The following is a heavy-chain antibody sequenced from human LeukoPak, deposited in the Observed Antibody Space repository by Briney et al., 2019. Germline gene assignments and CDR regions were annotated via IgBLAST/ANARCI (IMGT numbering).Heavy chain of an antibody. CDR3: VQTTGWPGFDY. Sequence: SETLSLTCTTPGVSINRFYWSWVRQPPGKGLEWIGNIYSGVPTYFNPSLKSRVTISVDTSKNQFSLNLTSVTAADTAMYYCVQTTGWPGFDYWGQGILVTVSS. D-gene: IGHD1-1*01. CDR2: IYSGVPT. J-gene: IGHJ4*02. CDR1: GVSINRFY. V-gene: IGHV4-4*09.